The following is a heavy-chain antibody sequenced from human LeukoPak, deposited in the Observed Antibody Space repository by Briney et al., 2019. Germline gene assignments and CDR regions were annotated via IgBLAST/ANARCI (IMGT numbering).Heavy chain of an antibody. J-gene: IGHJ6*02. D-gene: IGHD1-1*01. CDR2: ISSSGSTI. CDR1: GFAFSSYE. V-gene: IGHV3-48*03. Sequence: GGSLRLSCAASGFAFSSYEMNWARQAPGKGLEWVSYISSSGSTIYYADSVKGRFTISRDNAKNSLYLQMNSLRAEDTAVYYCARDLTTFRSGMDVWGQGTTVTVSS. CDR3: ARDLTTFRSGMDV.